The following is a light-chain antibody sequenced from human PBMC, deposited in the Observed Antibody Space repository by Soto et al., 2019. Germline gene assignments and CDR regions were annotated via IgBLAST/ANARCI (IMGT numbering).Light chain of an antibody. Sequence: EIVMTQSPATLSVFPGERATVCCRASRNIITNLAWYQQKPGQAPSLLIYGASTREKGVPARFSGSGSGTEFTLTISSLQSEDSAIYYCQQYHHWPSWTFGQGTKVEMK. CDR1: RNIITN. CDR3: QQYHHWPSWT. J-gene: IGKJ1*01. V-gene: IGKV3-15*01. CDR2: GAS.